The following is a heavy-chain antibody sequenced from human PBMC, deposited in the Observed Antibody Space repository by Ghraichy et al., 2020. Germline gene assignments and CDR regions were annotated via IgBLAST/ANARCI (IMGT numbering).Heavy chain of an antibody. D-gene: IGHD6-19*01. J-gene: IGHJ3*02. V-gene: IGHV3-21*01. CDR3: ARDITSSRSGSDI. CDR2: INSGSAYI. Sequence: GGSLRLSCTASGFSLSRYTINWVRQAPGKGLEWISSINSGSAYIFYADSMKGRVTISRDNAKQSVYLLMNSLRVEDTALYYCARDITSSRSGSDIWGQGTMVTVSS. CDR1: GFSLSRYT.